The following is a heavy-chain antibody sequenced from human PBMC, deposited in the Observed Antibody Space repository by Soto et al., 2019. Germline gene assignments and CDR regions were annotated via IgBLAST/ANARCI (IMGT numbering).Heavy chain of an antibody. Sequence: LSLTCNVSGFAISRGYYWSWVRQPPGKGLEWIGSIYPSVSSYHNPSLESRLTLSIDTSKNQFTLKLASVTAADTALYYCAREKVGTTFFDNWGQGTQVTVSS. CDR1: GFAISRGYY. CDR2: IYPSVSS. J-gene: IGHJ4*02. V-gene: IGHV4-38-2*02. D-gene: IGHD1-1*01. CDR3: AREKVGTTFFDN.